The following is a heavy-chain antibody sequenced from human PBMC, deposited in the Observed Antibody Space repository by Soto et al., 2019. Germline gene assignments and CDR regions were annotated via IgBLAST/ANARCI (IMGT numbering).Heavy chain of an antibody. Sequence: QVQLVESGGGVVQPGRSLRLSCAASGFTFSSYGMQWVRQAPGKGLEWVAVISYDGSNKYYADSVKGRFTISRDNSKNTLYLQMNSLRAEDTAVYYCAKDGSMDVWGQGTTVTVSS. CDR2: ISYDGSNK. J-gene: IGHJ6*02. CDR1: GFTFSSYG. D-gene: IGHD2-15*01. CDR3: AKDGSMDV. V-gene: IGHV3-30*18.